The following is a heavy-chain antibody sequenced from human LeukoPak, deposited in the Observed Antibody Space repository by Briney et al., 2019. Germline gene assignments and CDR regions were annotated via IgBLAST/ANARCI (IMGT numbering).Heavy chain of an antibody. CDR1: GYTFSNYY. CDR3: VRELAGGYFDY. D-gene: IGHD4-23*01. J-gene: IGHJ4*02. Sequence: ASVKVSCKASGYTFSNYYIHWVRQAPGQGLEWMGKINPSSGRTVYAQKFQGRVTVTRDTSTSTVYMDLSSLRSEDAAVYYCVRELAGGYFDYWGQGTLVTVSP. V-gene: IGHV1-46*01. CDR2: INPSSGRT.